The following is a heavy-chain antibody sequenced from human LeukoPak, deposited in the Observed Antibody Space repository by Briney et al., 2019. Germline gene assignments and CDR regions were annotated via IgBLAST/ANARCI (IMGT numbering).Heavy chain of an antibody. CDR3: ASQLGGTTFH. CDR1: GASISSYF. V-gene: IGHV4-59*01. Sequence: SETLSLTCTVSGASISSYFWSWIRQPPGEGLEWIGYVYHSGSTNYNPSLKSQVTISLDTSKTQFSLRLSSVTAADTAVYYCASQLGGTTFHWGQGALVTVSS. D-gene: IGHD1-1*01. J-gene: IGHJ4*02. CDR2: VYHSGST.